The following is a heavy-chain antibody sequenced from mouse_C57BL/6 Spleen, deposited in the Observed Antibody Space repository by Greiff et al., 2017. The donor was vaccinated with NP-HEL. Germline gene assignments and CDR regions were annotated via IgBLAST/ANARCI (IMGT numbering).Heavy chain of an antibody. CDR1: GYAFSSYW. J-gene: IGHJ1*03. CDR3: ARSRIITTAPLLDFDV. V-gene: IGHV1-80*01. Sequence: QVQLQQSGAELVKPGASVKISCKASGYAFSSYWMNWVKQRPGKGLEWIGQIYPGDGDTNYNGKFKGKATLTADKSSSTAYMQLSSLTSEDSAVYFCARSRIITTAPLLDFDVWGTGTTVTVSS. D-gene: IGHD1-1*01. CDR2: IYPGDGDT.